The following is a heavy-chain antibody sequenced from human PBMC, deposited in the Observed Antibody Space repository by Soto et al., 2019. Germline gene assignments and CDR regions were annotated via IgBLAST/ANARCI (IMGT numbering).Heavy chain of an antibody. D-gene: IGHD3-3*01. Sequence: QVQLVESGGGVVQPGRSLRLSCAASGFTFSSYGMHWVRQAPGKGLEWVAVILYDGSNKYYADSVKGRFTISRDNSKNTLYLQMNSLRAEDTAVYYCAKGAGILGWYYYFDYWGQGTLVTVSS. CDR2: ILYDGSNK. J-gene: IGHJ4*02. CDR1: GFTFSSYG. V-gene: IGHV3-30*18. CDR3: AKGAGILGWYYYFDY.